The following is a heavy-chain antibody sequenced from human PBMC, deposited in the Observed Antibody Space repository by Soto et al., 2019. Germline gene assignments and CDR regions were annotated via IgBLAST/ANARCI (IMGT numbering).Heavy chain of an antibody. Sequence: GGSLRLSCTPSGFNFGDXAMSWFRQAPGKGLEWVGFIRSKAYGGTTEYAASVRGRFTISRDDSKSIAYLQMNSLKAEDTAVYYCTRAVRVDPWGQGTLVTVSS. D-gene: IGHD2-2*01. CDR1: GFNFGDXA. CDR3: TRAVRVDP. J-gene: IGHJ5*02. CDR2: IRSKAYGGTT. V-gene: IGHV3-49*03.